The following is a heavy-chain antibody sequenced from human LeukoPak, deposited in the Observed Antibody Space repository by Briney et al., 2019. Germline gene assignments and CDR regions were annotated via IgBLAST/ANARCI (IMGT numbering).Heavy chain of an antibody. J-gene: IGHJ4*02. Sequence: SETLSLTCTVSGGSISSLNYHWGWIRQPPGKDLEWIGTIYYPGSTYYNPSLKSRVTISVDTSKNQFSLRLTSVTVADTAVYYCTSDRRVSWIYYWGQGTLVTVSS. CDR1: GGSISSLNYH. CDR2: IYYPGST. V-gene: IGHV4-39*01. D-gene: IGHD6-13*01. CDR3: TSDRRVSWIYY.